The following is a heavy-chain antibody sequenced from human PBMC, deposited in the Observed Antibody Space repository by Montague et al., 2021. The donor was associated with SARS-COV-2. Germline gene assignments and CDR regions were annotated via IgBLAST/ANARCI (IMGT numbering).Heavy chain of an antibody. CDR1: EFTSSSYW. V-gene: IGHV3-74*01. D-gene: IGHD4-23*01. CDR3: ASSRTTVESGTAIDS. CDR2: INRDGSVR. J-gene: IGHJ4*02. Sequence: SLRLSCAASEFTSSSYWMHWVRKGPGKGPVWVSRINRDGSVRSYADSVRGRFTISRDIAKNTLYLQMDGLRVEDTALYFCASSRTTVESGTAIDSWGQGTLVTVST.